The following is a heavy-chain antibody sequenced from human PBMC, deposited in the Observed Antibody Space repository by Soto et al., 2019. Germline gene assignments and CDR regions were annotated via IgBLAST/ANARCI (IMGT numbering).Heavy chain of an antibody. CDR2: IKQDGSEK. Sequence: PASGFTFSSYWMSWVRQAPGKGLEWVANIKQDGSEKYYVDSVKGRFTISRDNAKNSLYLQMNSLRAEDTAVYYCARDGKLEDIVLMEYAPPPHYYYYGMDVWGQGTTVTVSS. D-gene: IGHD2-8*01. CDR1: GFTFSSYW. CDR3: ARDGKLEDIVLMEYAPPPHYYYYGMDV. J-gene: IGHJ6*02. V-gene: IGHV3-7*03.